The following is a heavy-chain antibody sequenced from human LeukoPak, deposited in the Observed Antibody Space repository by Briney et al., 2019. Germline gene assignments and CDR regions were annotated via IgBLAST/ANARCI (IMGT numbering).Heavy chain of an antibody. CDR2: FDPEDGET. Sequence: ASVKVSCKVSGYTLTKLSMHWVRQAPGKGLEWMGGFDPEDGETIYAQKFQGRVTMTEDTSTDTAYMELSSLRSEDTAVYYCATGLYYDILTGYSDWGQGTLVTVSS. CDR3: ATGLYYDILTGYSD. V-gene: IGHV1-24*01. D-gene: IGHD3-9*01. CDR1: GYTLTKLS. J-gene: IGHJ4*02.